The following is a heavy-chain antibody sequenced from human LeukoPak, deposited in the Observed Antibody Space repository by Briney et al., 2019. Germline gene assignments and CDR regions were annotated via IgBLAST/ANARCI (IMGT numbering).Heavy chain of an antibody. J-gene: IGHJ4*02. CDR3: ARDGAVAVSPPSFFDY. V-gene: IGHV3-30-3*01. CDR1: GFTFSSYA. CDR2: ISYDGSNK. D-gene: IGHD6-19*01. Sequence: GGSLRLPCAASGFTFSSYAMHWVRQAPGKGLEWVAVISYDGSNKYYADSVKGRFTISRDNSKHTLYLQMNSLRAEDTAVYYCARDGAVAVSPPSFFDYWGQGTLVTVSS.